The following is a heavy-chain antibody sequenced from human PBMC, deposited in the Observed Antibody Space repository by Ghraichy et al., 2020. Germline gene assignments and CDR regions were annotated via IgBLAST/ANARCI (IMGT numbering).Heavy chain of an antibody. J-gene: IGHJ4*02. CDR3: ERETRPVGAEG. D-gene: IGHD1-26*01. CDR2: IYSGGST. Sequence: GGSLRLSCAASGFTVSSNYMSWVRQAPGKGLEWVSVIYSGGSTYYADSVKGRFTISRDNSKNTLYLQMNSLRAEDTAVYYCERETRPVGAEGWGQGTLVTVSS. V-gene: IGHV3-53*01. CDR1: GFTVSSNY.